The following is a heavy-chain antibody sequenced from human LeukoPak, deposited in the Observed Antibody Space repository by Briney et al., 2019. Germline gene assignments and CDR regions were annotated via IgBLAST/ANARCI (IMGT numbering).Heavy chain of an antibody. J-gene: IGHJ4*02. V-gene: IGHV3-23*01. CDR3: AKGGDLMITFGVVIADWAYYFDY. CDR2: FSGSGGSI. Sequence: GARLRVSCVVAERTVGREGICWVSPDPGERQKWVSAFSGSGGSIYYEGFVKGRFTITSDNSKNTLYLQMNSLRDDATAVYYCAKGGDLMITFGVVIADWAYYFDYWCQGTRVTVSS. CDR1: ERTVGREG. D-gene: IGHD3-16*02.